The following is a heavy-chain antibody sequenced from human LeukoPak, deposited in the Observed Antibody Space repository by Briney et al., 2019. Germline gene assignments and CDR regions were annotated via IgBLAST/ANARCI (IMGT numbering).Heavy chain of an antibody. D-gene: IGHD5-24*01. J-gene: IGHJ3*02. CDR1: GGSFSGYY. CDR2: INHSGST. V-gene: IGHV4-34*01. Sequence: SETLSLTCAVYGGSFSGYYWGWIRQPPGKGLEWIGEINHSGSTNYNPSLKSRVTISVDTSKNQFSLKLSSVTAADTAVYYCARTREEMAPFDAFDIWGQGTMVTVSS. CDR3: ARTREEMAPFDAFDI.